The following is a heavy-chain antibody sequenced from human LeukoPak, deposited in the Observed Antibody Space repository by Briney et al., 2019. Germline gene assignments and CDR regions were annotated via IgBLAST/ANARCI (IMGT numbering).Heavy chain of an antibody. CDR1: GYTFTSKN. J-gene: IGHJ6*03. CDR3: ARGRRYCTNAVCYSNYYYMDV. CDR2: INPNSGHA. Sequence: GASVKLSCKSSGYTFTSKNIHWVRQASGQGLEWVGLINPNSGHAGYLHMFQGRVTMTRNTSISTAYMDLSSLRSEDTAVYYCARGRRYCTNAVCYSNYYYMDVWGKGTTVTVSS. V-gene: IGHV1-8*01. D-gene: IGHD2-8*01.